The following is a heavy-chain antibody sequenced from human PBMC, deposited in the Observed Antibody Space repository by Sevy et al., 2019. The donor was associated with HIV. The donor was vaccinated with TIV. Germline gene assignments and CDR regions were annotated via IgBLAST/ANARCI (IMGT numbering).Heavy chain of an antibody. CDR1: GGTFSSYA. CDR2: ITGMFGTA. D-gene: IGHD3-22*01. Sequence: ASVKVSCKASGGTFSSYAISWVRQAPGQGLEWVGGITGMFGTANYAQKFQGRVTITADELTSTGYMELRGLRSEDTAVYYCARGVYYYESSFDYWGQGTLVTVSS. V-gene: IGHV1-69*13. J-gene: IGHJ4*02. CDR3: ARGVYYYESSFDY.